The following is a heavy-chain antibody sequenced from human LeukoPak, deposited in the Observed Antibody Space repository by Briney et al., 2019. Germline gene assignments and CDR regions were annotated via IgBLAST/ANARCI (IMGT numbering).Heavy chain of an antibody. D-gene: IGHD4-17*01. J-gene: IGHJ4*02. CDR3: ARKGGNYYCDYWMAARDY. V-gene: IGHV3-21*01. CDR1: GFTFSSDS. Sequence: GGSLRLSCAASGFTFSSDSMNWVCQAPGKGLEWVSSISSSSSYIYYADSVKGRFTISRDNAKNSLYLQMNSLRAEDTAVYYCARKGGNYYCDYWMAARDYSAQGTLVTVSS. CDR2: ISSSSSYI.